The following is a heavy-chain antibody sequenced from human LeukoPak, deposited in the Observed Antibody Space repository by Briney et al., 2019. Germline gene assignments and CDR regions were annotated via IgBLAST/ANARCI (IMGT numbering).Heavy chain of an antibody. D-gene: IGHD3-22*01. J-gene: IGHJ5*02. CDR1: GGSFSGYY. V-gene: IGHV4-34*01. CDR2: VNHSGST. CDR3: ARRRAYYYDSSGYYYGFDP. Sequence: PSETLSLTCAVYGGSFSGYYWSWIRQPPGKGLEWIGEVNHSGSTNYNPSLKSRVTISVDTSKNQFSLKLSSVTAADTAVYCCARRRAYYYDSSGYYYGFDPWGQGTLVTVSS.